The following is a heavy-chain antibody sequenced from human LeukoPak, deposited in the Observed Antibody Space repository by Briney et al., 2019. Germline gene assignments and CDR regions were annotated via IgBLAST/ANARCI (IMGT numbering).Heavy chain of an antibody. CDR2: ISSSSSYI. J-gene: IGHJ6*03. Sequence: PGGSLRLSCAASGFTFSSYSMNWVRQAPGKGLAWVSSISSSSSYIYYADSVKGRFTISRDNAKNSLYLQMNSLRAEDTAVYYCARDQPIFGVVDYYYYYMDVWGKGTTVTVSS. CDR1: GFTFSSYS. CDR3: ARDQPIFGVVDYYYYYMDV. D-gene: IGHD3-3*01. V-gene: IGHV3-21*01.